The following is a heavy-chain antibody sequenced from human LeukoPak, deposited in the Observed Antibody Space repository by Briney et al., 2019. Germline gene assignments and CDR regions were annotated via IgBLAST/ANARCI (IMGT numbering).Heavy chain of an antibody. CDR2: IRGSGDRP. V-gene: IGHV3-23*01. Sequence: GRSLRLSCAASGFTFSTYAMSWVCQAPGKGLERVSGIRGSGDRPYYEDPLKSRFTISRDNSKITLYLQMNSLRAEDTAVYYCAKANWNDVSSFDYWGQGTLVTVSS. CDR3: AKANWNDVSSFDY. D-gene: IGHD1-1*01. J-gene: IGHJ4*02. CDR1: GFTFSTYA.